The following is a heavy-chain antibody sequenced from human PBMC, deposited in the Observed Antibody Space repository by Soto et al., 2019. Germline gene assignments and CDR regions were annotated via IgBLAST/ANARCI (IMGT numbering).Heavy chain of an antibody. D-gene: IGHD2-21*02. J-gene: IGHJ4*02. CDR3: AKRYCGGDCYWGFDY. CDR2: IGGGGDRT. V-gene: IGHV3-23*01. CDR1: GFTFSTYD. Sequence: EVQLLESGGGLVQPGGSLRISCAASGFTFSTYDMTWVRQAPGKGLEWVSTIGGGGDRTYYADSVKGRLTISRDNSKNTLYLQMNSLRAEDTAVYYCAKRYCGGDCYWGFDYWGQGTLVTVSS.